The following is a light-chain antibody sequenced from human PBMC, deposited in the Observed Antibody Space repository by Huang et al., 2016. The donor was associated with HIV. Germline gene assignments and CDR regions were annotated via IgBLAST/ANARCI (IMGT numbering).Light chain of an antibody. CDR3: QQRSSWPPFT. CDR1: QSIRNF. Sequence: EILLTQSPATLSLSPGERATLSCRASQSIRNFLAWYQQRPGQPPRLLIYDAPTRATGIPDRFSGSGSDTDFTLTINSLEPEDFAVYYCQQRSSWPPFTFGPGTKVDIK. V-gene: IGKV3-11*01. J-gene: IGKJ3*01. CDR2: DAP.